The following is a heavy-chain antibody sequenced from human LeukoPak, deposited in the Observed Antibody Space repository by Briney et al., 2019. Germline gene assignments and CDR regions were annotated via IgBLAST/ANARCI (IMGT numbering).Heavy chain of an antibody. CDR3: ARRPTGDPKFDY. D-gene: IGHD7-27*01. CDR1: GGSISNYF. CDR2: IYSSGST. J-gene: IGHJ4*02. Sequence: SKTLSVTCRVTGGSISNYFWTWIRQPPGKGLKWIGYIYSSGSTYYNPSLKSRVTISVDTSKNRFSLKLSTVTAADTAVYYCARRPTGDPKFDYWGQGTLVTVSS. V-gene: IGHV4-59*08.